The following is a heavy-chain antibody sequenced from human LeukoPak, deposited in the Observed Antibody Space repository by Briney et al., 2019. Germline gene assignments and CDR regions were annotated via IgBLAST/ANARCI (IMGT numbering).Heavy chain of an antibody. Sequence: ASVKVSCKASGYTFTSYGISWVRQAPGQGLEWMGWISAYNGNTNYAQKLQGRVTMTTDTSTSTAYMVLRSLRSDDTAVYYCARVLGYCSSTSCYRWFDPWGQGTLVTVSS. D-gene: IGHD2-2*02. CDR3: ARVLGYCSSTSCYRWFDP. V-gene: IGHV1-18*01. CDR2: ISAYNGNT. CDR1: GYTFTSYG. J-gene: IGHJ5*02.